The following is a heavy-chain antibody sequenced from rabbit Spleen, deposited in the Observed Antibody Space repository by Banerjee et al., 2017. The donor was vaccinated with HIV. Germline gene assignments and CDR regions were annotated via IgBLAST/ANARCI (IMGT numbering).Heavy chain of an antibody. Sequence: QSLEESGGGLVKPGASLTLTCKASGFTLSGYDMCWVRQAPGKGLEWLASIYAGSSGATYSATWAKSRFTISKASSTTVSLQMTSLTVSDTAPYFCARDAGTSFSTYGMDLWGQGTLVTVS. V-gene: IGHV1S40*01. D-gene: IGHD8-1*01. CDR1: GFTLSGYD. CDR3: ARDAGTSFSTYGMDL. J-gene: IGHJ6*01. CDR2: IYAGSSGAT.